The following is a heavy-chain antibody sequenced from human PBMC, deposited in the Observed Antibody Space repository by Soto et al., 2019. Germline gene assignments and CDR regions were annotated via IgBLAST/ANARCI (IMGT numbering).Heavy chain of an antibody. V-gene: IGHV3-23*01. CDR1: GFTFSSYA. D-gene: IGHD6-6*01. Sequence: EVQLLESGGGLVQPGGSLRLSCAASGFTFSSYAMSWVRQAPGKGLEWVSAISGSGGSTYYADSVKGRFTISRDNSKNTLYLQMNSLRAEDTALYYCARNGIAARWGMGYWGQGTLVTVSS. CDR3: ARNGIAARWGMGY. CDR2: ISGSGGST. J-gene: IGHJ4*02.